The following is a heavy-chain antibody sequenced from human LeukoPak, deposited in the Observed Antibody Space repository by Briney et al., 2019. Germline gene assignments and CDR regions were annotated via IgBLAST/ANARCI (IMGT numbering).Heavy chain of an antibody. CDR2: IYPGDYDT. J-gene: IGHJ6*02. CDR3: ARLGFYDILTEYGMDI. Sequence: GESLQISCKGSGYRFTSYWIGWGRQMPGKGLGWMGIIYPGDYDTRYSPSFQGQVTISADNSISTAYLQWSSLKASDTAMYYCARLGFYDILTEYGMDIWGQGTTVTVSS. CDR1: GYRFTSYW. D-gene: IGHD3-9*01. V-gene: IGHV5-51*01.